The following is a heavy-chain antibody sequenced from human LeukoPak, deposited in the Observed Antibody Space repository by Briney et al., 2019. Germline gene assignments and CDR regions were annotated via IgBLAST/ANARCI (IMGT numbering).Heavy chain of an antibody. J-gene: IGHJ5*02. V-gene: IGHV1-2*02. CDR1: GYTFTGYY. CDR3: AREWSQLLWFGELLRKNWFDP. Sequence: ASVKVSCKASGYTFTGYYIHWVRQAPGQGLEWMGWINPNSGGTNYAQKFQGRVTMTRDTSISTAYMELSRLRSDDTAVYYCAREWSQLLWFGELLRKNWFDPWGQGTLVTVSS. CDR2: INPNSGGT. D-gene: IGHD3-10*01.